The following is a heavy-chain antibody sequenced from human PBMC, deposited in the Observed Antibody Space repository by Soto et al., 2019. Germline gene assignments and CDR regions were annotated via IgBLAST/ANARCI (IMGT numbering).Heavy chain of an antibody. Sequence: SVKVSCKASGGTFSSYAISWVRQAPGQGLEWMGGIIPIFGTANYARKFQGRVTITADESTSTAYMELSSLRSEDTAVYYCAVEPYYYGSGSSAIFDYWGQGTLVTVSS. D-gene: IGHD3-10*01. CDR2: IIPIFGTA. V-gene: IGHV1-69*13. CDR1: GGTFSSYA. J-gene: IGHJ4*02. CDR3: AVEPYYYGSGSSAIFDY.